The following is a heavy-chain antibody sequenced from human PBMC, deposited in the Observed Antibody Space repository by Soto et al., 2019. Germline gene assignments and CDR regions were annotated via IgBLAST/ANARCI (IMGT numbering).Heavy chain of an antibody. J-gene: IGHJ4*02. V-gene: IGHV4-39*01. D-gene: IGHD5-12*01. CDR3: ARKVQHGGYCPLDN. Sequence: SETLSLTCTVSGDSITSNAYYWDWIRQPPGKGLEWIGSIYYTGSTYYNPSLKSRVKSRVTISVDTSKNQFSLQLGSVTAADTAVYYCARKVQHGGYCPLDNWGQGTLVSVSS. CDR1: GDSITSNAYY. CDR2: IYYTGST.